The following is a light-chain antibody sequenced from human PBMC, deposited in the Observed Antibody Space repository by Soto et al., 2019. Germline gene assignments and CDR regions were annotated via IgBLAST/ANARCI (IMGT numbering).Light chain of an antibody. CDR1: QSLLGSGGHNY. V-gene: IGKV2-28*01. CDR2: LGS. CDR3: MQALQTPRT. J-gene: IGKJ1*01. Sequence: DIVLTQSPLFLPVTPGEPASLSCRSSQSLLGSGGHNYLEWYVQKPGQSPQFVIFLGSHRPSGVPDRFSGSGSGTDFTLKISRVEAEDVGVYFCMQALQTPRTFGQGTRVEI.